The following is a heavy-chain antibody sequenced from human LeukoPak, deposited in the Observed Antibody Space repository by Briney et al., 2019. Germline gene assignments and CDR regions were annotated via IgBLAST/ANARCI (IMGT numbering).Heavy chain of an antibody. CDR3: ARELFSSLGSSGKYDN. J-gene: IGHJ4*02. Sequence: GGSLRLSCAASGFTLSSHWMTWVRQAPGKGLEWVANIKDDGSDKYYADAVKGRFTISRDNAEKSLFLQMNNLRVEDTATYYCARELFSSLGSSGKYDNWGQGNLVTVSS. CDR2: IKDDGSDK. CDR1: GFTLSSHW. V-gene: IGHV3-7*01. D-gene: IGHD6-19*01.